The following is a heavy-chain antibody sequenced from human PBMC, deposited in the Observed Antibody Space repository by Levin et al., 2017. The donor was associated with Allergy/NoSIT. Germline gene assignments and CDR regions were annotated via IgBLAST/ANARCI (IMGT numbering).Heavy chain of an antibody. D-gene: IGHD6-19*01. CDR3: AREYSSGWTRHFDY. Sequence: SSETLSLTCTVSGGSISSGGSITSGAYYWSWIRQHPGKGLEWIGYIYYTGSTYYNPSLKSRVTISIDTSKNQFSLKLSAVTAADTAVYYCAREYSSGWTRHFDYWGQGALVTVSS. CDR2: IYYTGST. J-gene: IGHJ4*02. CDR1: GGSISSGGSITSGAYY. V-gene: IGHV4-31*03.